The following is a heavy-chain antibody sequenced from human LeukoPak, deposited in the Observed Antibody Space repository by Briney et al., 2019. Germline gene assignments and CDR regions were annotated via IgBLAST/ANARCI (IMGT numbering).Heavy chain of an antibody. Sequence: GGSLRLSCAASGFTFSSYAMHWVRQAPGKGLEWVAVISYDGSNKYYADSVKGRFTISRDNSKNTLYLQMNSLRAEDTAMYYCARSYYYGSGIVDWYFDLWGRGTLVTVSS. CDR2: ISYDGSNK. D-gene: IGHD3-10*01. J-gene: IGHJ2*01. V-gene: IGHV3-30-3*01. CDR1: GFTFSSYA. CDR3: ARSYYYGSGIVDWYFDL.